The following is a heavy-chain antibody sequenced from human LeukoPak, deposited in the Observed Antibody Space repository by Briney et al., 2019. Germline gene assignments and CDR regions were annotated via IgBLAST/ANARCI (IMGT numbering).Heavy chain of an antibody. CDR2: ISHSGGST. D-gene: IGHD3-10*01. J-gene: IGHJ4*02. V-gene: IGHV3-23*01. Sequence: GGSLRLSCAASGFTFSSYAMSWVRQAPGRGLEWVSVISHSGGSTFYADSVKGRFTISRDNSKNTLYLQMNSLGAEDTAVYYCAKRASGSGTSLYSFDYWGQGTLVTVSA. CDR1: GFTFSSYA. CDR3: AKRASGSGTSLYSFDY.